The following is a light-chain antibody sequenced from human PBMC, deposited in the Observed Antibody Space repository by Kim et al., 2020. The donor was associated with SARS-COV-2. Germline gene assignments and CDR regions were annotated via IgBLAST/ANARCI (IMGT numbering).Light chain of an antibody. Sequence: QSVTISCSGSSSNIGGNTVSWYQQLPGTAPKLVIYSNNQRPSGVPDRFSGSKSRTSASLAISGLQSDDEADYYWATWDDSLNGKWVFGGGTQLTVL. V-gene: IGLV1-44*01. CDR2: SNN. CDR3: ATWDDSLNGKWV. J-gene: IGLJ3*02. CDR1: SSNIGGNT.